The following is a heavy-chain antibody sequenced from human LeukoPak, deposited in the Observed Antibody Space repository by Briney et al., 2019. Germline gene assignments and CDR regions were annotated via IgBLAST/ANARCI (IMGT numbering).Heavy chain of an antibody. Sequence: SETLSLTCGVYGGSFSGYYWSWIRQPPGKGLVWIGETNQSGITNYNPSLKSRVTMSVDTSKNQFSLKLNSVTAADTAIYYCARGPRITMIDVVPPFDPWGQGTLVTVSS. CDR2: TNQSGIT. J-gene: IGHJ5*02. CDR1: GGSFSGYY. CDR3: ARGPRITMIDVVPPFDP. D-gene: IGHD3-22*01. V-gene: IGHV4-34*01.